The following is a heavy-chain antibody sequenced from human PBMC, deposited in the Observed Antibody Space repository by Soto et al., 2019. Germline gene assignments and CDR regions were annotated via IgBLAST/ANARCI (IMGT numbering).Heavy chain of an antibody. V-gene: IGHV3-30-3*01. CDR2: ISYDGSNK. Sequence: GGSLRLSYAAAGFTFSSYAMHWVRQAPGKGLERVTVISYDGSNKYYADSVKGRFTISRDNSKNTLYLQMNSLRAEDTAVYYCATHYSFRPRYFDYWGQGTLVTVSS. CDR3: ATHYSFRPRYFDY. J-gene: IGHJ4*02. D-gene: IGHD2-15*01. CDR1: GFTFSSYA.